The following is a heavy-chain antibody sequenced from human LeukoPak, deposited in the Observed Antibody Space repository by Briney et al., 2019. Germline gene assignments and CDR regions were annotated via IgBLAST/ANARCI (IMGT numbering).Heavy chain of an antibody. D-gene: IGHD6-19*01. CDR1: GYTFAGYF. CDR2: INPDSGGT. Sequence: EASVKVSCKASGYTFAGYFIHWVRQAPGQGLEWMGWINPDSGGTNYAQKFQGWVTMTRDTSISTAYMELTRLKSDDTAVYYCARAGRNNGWFSFDYWGQGTLVTVSS. J-gene: IGHJ4*02. CDR3: ARAGRNNGWFSFDY. V-gene: IGHV1-2*04.